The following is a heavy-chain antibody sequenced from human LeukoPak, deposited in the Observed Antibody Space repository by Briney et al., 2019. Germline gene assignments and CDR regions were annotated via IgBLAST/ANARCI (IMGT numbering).Heavy chain of an antibody. D-gene: IGHD6-19*01. V-gene: IGHV4-61*08. CDR2: IYYSGST. CDR3: ARDGIAVAGYFDY. Sequence: SQTLSLTCTVSGGSISSGGYYWSWIRQPPGKGLEWIGYIYYSGSTNYNPSLKSRVTISVDTSKNQFSLKLSSVTAADTAVYYCARDGIAVAGYFDYWGQGTLVTVSS. J-gene: IGHJ4*02. CDR1: GGSISSGGYY.